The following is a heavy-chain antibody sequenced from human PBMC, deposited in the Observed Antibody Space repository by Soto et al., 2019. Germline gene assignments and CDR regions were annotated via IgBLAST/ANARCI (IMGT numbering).Heavy chain of an antibody. CDR3: ARGGYYDTVWGKLNHYGLDV. D-gene: IGHD3-16*01. CDR2: ISPYNDNT. V-gene: IGHV1-18*01. J-gene: IGHJ6*02. CDR1: GYTFIRYG. Sequence: QVQLVQSAAEVKKPGASVKVSCKASGYTFIRYGITWVRQAPGQGLEWMGWISPYNDNTNYAQKLQGRGTMTTDTYTRTVYMELRSLKSDATAVYYCARGGYYDTVWGKLNHYGLDVWGQGTTVTVSS.